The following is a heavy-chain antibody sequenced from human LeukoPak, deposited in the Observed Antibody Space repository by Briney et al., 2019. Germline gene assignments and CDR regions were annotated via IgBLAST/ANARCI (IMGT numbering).Heavy chain of an antibody. CDR3: AKSRRIGPYYFDY. CDR1: GLTVSSNF. V-gene: IGHV3-23*01. D-gene: IGHD2/OR15-2a*01. CDR2: ISGSGGST. J-gene: IGHJ4*02. Sequence: GGSLRLSCAASGLTVSSNFMTWVRQAPGKGLEWVSAISGSGGSTYYADSVKGRFTISRDNSKNTLYLQMNSLRAEDTAVYYCAKSRRIGPYYFDYWGQGTLVTVSS.